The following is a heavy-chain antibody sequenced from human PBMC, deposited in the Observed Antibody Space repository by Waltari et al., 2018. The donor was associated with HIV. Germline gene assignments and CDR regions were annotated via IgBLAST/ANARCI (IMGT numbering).Heavy chain of an antibody. CDR2: IIPIFGTA. V-gene: IGHV1-69*01. CDR1: GGTFSSYA. Sequence: QVQLVQSGAEVKKPGSSVTVSCKASGGTFSSYAIIWVRQAPGQGLEWMGGIIPIFGTANYAQKFQGRVTITADESTSTAYMELSSLRSEDTAVYYCARGREGYCSGGSCFDFDYWGQGTLVTVSS. D-gene: IGHD2-15*01. CDR3: ARGREGYCSGGSCFDFDY. J-gene: IGHJ4*02.